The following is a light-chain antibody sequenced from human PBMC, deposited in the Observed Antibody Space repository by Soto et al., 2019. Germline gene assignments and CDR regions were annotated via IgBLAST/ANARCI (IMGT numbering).Light chain of an antibody. V-gene: IGKV4-1*01. Sequence: DIVMTQSPGSLAVSLGERATINCKSTQSVLYSTDNRNYLAWYQQKPGQPPKRLVYWASTRESGVPDRISGSVSGTDFTLTISSLQAEDVAVYYCQQYYTTPITFGQGTRLEIK. CDR1: QSVLYSTDNRNY. CDR2: WAS. CDR3: QQYYTTPIT. J-gene: IGKJ5*01.